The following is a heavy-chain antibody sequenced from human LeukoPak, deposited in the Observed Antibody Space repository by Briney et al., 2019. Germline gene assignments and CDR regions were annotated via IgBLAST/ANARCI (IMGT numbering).Heavy chain of an antibody. V-gene: IGHV3-30*04. D-gene: IGHD2-15*01. CDR2: ISYDGSNK. CDR3: AREYWAPGLTGRHYYYYYGMDV. Sequence: GRSLRLSCAASGFTFSSYAMHWVHQAPGKGLEWVAVISYDGSNKYYADSVKGRFTISRDNSKNTLYLQMNSLRAEVTAVYYCAREYWAPGLTGRHYYYYYGMDVWGQGTTVTVSS. J-gene: IGHJ6*02. CDR1: GFTFSSYA.